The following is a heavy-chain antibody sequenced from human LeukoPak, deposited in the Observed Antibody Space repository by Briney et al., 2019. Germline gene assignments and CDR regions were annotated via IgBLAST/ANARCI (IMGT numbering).Heavy chain of an antibody. CDR2: IYHSGST. V-gene: IGHV4-4*02. D-gene: IGHD7-27*01. CDR3: ARFSGDDAFDI. CDR1: GGSISSSNW. J-gene: IGHJ3*02. Sequence: SETLSLTCAVSGGSISSSNWWSWVRQPPGKGLEWIGEIYHSGSTNYNPSLKSRVTISVDTSKNQFSLKLSSVTAADTAVYYCARFSGDDAFDIWGQGTMVTVSS.